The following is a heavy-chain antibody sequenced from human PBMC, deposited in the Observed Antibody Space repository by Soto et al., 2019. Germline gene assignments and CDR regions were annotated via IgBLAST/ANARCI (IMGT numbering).Heavy chain of an antibody. V-gene: IGHV3-30*18. CDR1: GFTFSSYG. CDR3: AKDRGAGSYLNAGDY. CDR2: ISYDGSNK. D-gene: IGHD1-26*01. J-gene: IGHJ4*02. Sequence: QVQLVESGGGVVQPGRSLRLSCAASGFTFSSYGMHWVRQAPGKGLEWVAVISYDGSNKYYADSVEGRFTISRDNSKNPLYLQMNSLSAEDTAVYYCAKDRGAGSYLNAGDYWGQGTLVTASS.